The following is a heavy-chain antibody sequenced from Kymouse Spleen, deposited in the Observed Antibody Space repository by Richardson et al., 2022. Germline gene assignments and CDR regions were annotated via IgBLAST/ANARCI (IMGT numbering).Heavy chain of an antibody. J-gene: IGHJ6*02. Sequence: QVQLQQWGAGLLKPSETLSLTCAVYGGSFSGYYWSWIRQPPGKGLEWIGEINHSGSTNYNPSLKSRVTISVDTSKNQFSLKLSSVTAADTAVYYCAREGYSSSWYEGYYYGMDVWGQGTTVTVSS. CDR1: GGSFSGYY. CDR2: INHSGST. D-gene: IGHD6-13*01. V-gene: IGHV4-34*01. CDR3: AREGYSSSWYEGYYYGMDV.